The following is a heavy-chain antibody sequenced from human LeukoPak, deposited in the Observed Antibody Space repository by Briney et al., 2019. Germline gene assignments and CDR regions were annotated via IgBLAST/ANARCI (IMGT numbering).Heavy chain of an antibody. V-gene: IGHV1-2*06. CDR1: GYTFSGYY. Sequence: ASVKVSCKASGYTFSGYYLHWVRQAPGQGLEWMGRINPNSGGTNYAQKFQGRVTMTRDTSISTAYMELSRLRPDDTAMYYCAIAYDFWSGFLRDYWGQGTLVTVSS. D-gene: IGHD3-3*01. J-gene: IGHJ4*02. CDR3: AIAYDFWSGFLRDY. CDR2: INPNSGGT.